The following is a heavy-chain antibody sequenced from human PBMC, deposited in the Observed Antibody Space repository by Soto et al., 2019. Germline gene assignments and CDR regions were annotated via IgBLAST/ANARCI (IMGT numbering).Heavy chain of an antibody. CDR3: VTISRSSPWGC. Sequence: GGSLRLSCVTSGHTFSNAWMSWVRQAPGKGLEWVGRIESKTDGGTTDYAAPVKGRFTISRDDSKRTLYLQMSSLETDDTAVYYCVTISRSSPWGCWGQGTLVTVSS. J-gene: IGHJ1*01. D-gene: IGHD1-1*01. CDR2: IESKTDGGTT. V-gene: IGHV3-15*04. CDR1: GHTFSNAW.